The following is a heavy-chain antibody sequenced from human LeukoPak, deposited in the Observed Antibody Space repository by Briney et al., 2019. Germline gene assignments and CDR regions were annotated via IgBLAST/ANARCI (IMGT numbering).Heavy chain of an antibody. J-gene: IGHJ4*02. Sequence: SETLSLTCTVSGGSIGTYYWTWVRQPPGKGLEWIGYIYYSGRTSYNPSLKSRVTISVDTSKNQFSLKLSSVTAADTAVYYCARELRGTLDYWGQGTLVTVSS. CDR2: IYYSGRT. V-gene: IGHV4-59*01. CDR3: ARELRGTLDY. D-gene: IGHD3-10*01. CDR1: GGSIGTYY.